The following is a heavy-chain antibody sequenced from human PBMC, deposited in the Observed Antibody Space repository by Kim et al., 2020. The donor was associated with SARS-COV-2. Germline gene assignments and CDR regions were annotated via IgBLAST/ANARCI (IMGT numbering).Heavy chain of an antibody. CDR2: INHSGST. V-gene: IGHV4-34*01. CDR3: ARGFLRFGEWALDY. Sequence: SETLSLTCAVYGGSFSGYYWSWIRQPPGKGLEWVGEINHSGSTNYNPTLKSRVTISVDTSKNQFSLKLSSVTAADTAVYYCARGFLRFGEWALDYCGQGTLVNVS. D-gene: IGHD3-10*01. CDR1: GGSFSGYY. J-gene: IGHJ4*02.